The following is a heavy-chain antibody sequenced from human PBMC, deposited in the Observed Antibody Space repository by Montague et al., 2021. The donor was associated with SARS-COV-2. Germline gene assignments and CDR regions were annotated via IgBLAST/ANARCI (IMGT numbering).Heavy chain of an antibody. J-gene: IGHJ3*02. CDR1: GGSISSSSYY. CDR3: ARTYYDILTGYYNRGAFDI. CDR2: IYYSGST. Sequence: SETRSLTCTVSGGSISSSSYYWGWIRQPPGKGLEWIGSIYYSGSTYYNPSLKSRVTISVDTSKNQFSLKLSSVTAADTAVYYCARTYYDILTGYYNRGAFDIWGQGTMVTVSS. D-gene: IGHD3-9*01. V-gene: IGHV4-39*01.